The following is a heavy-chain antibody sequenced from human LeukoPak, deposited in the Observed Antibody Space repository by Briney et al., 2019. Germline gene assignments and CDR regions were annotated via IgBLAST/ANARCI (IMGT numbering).Heavy chain of an antibody. Sequence: GGSLRLSCAASGFTFSSYGMHWVRQAPGKGLEWVAVISFDGSNKYYADSVKGRFTISRDNSKTTLSLQMSSLRAEDTAVYYCAKDPWELPYFDYWGQGTLVTVSS. D-gene: IGHD1-26*01. CDR2: ISFDGSNK. J-gene: IGHJ4*02. CDR1: GFTFSSYG. V-gene: IGHV3-30*18. CDR3: AKDPWELPYFDY.